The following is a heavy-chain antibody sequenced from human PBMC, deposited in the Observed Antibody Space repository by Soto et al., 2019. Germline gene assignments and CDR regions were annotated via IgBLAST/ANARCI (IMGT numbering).Heavy chain of an antibody. Sequence: SETLSLTCAVYGGSFSVYYWSWIRHPPGKGLEWIGEINHSGSTNYNPSLKSRVTISVDTSKNQFSLKLSSVTAADTAVYYCARIRVTMVRGVIINYYYYGMDVWGQGTTVTVSS. D-gene: IGHD3-10*01. CDR3: ARIRVTMVRGVIINYYYYGMDV. CDR1: GGSFSVYY. CDR2: INHSGST. V-gene: IGHV4-34*01. J-gene: IGHJ6*02.